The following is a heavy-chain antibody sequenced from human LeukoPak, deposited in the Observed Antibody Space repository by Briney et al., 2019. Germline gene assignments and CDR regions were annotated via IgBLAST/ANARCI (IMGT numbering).Heavy chain of an antibody. D-gene: IGHD3-9*01. V-gene: IGHV4-59*12. Sequence: ASETLSLTCNVSGGSISSYYWSWIRQPPGKGLEWIGYISYSGSTHYNPSLKSRVTMSVDTSKNQFSLKLSSVTAADTAVYYCARGDISTGYSPHMDVWGKGTTVTISS. CDR1: GGSISSYY. J-gene: IGHJ6*03. CDR3: ARGDISTGYSPHMDV. CDR2: ISYSGST.